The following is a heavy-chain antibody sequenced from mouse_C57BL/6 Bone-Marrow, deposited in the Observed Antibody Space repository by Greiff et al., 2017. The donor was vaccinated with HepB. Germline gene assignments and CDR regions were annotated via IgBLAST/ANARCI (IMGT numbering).Heavy chain of an antibody. CDR2: IYPRSGNT. D-gene: IGHD1-1*01. V-gene: IGHV1-81*01. CDR1: GYTFTSYG. J-gene: IGHJ3*01. Sequence: QVQLKESGAELARPGASVKLSCKASGYTFTSYGISWVKQRTGQGLEWIGEIYPRSGNTYYNEKFKGKATLTADKSSSTAYMELRSLTSEDSAVYVCARPLLLRSFAYWGQGTLVTVSA. CDR3: ARPLLLRSFAY.